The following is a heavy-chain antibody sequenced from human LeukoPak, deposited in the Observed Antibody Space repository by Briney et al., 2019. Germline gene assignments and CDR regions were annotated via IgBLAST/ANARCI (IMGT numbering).Heavy chain of an antibody. J-gene: IGHJ4*02. V-gene: IGHV4-34*01. D-gene: IGHD6-13*01. CDR2: INHSGTT. Sequence: PSETLSLTCAVYGGSFSGYYWSWIRQPPGKGLEWIGEINHSGTTNYNPSLKSRVTISVDTSKNQFSLKLSSVTAADTAVYYCASLGSSSWYLSPGWGQGTLVTVSS. CDR1: GGSFSGYY. CDR3: ASLGSSSWYLSPG.